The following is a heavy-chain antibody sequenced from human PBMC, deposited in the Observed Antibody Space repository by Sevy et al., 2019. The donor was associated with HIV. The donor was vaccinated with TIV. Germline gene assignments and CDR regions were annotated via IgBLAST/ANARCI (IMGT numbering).Heavy chain of an antibody. Sequence: GGSLRLSCAASGFTFSSYSMNWVRQAPGKGLEWVSSISSSSSYIYYADSVKGRFTISRDNAKNSLYLQMNSLRAEDTVVYYCARAETVPAANSGSYYYYYGMDVWGQGTTVTVSS. J-gene: IGHJ6*02. CDR1: GFTFSSYS. CDR2: ISSSSSYI. CDR3: ARAETVPAANSGSYYYYYGMDV. V-gene: IGHV3-21*01. D-gene: IGHD2-2*01.